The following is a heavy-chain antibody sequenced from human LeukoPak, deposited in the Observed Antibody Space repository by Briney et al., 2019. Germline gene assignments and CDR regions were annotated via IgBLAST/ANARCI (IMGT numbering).Heavy chain of an antibody. CDR1: GFTFSEKY. CDR2: ISAGGSST. J-gene: IGHJ3*02. Sequence: PGGSLRPSCEASGFTFSEKYMNWIRQAPGKGLEWLSSISAGGSSTRYADSVKGRFTISRDDAKNSLFLQMDSLRVEDTGIYYCTREWTPRHSFDIWGQGAKVTVAS. D-gene: IGHD3/OR15-3a*01. CDR3: TREWTPRHSFDI. V-gene: IGHV3-11*01.